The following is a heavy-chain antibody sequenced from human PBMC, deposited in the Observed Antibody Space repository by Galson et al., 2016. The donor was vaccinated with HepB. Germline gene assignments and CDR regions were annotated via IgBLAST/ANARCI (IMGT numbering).Heavy chain of an antibody. J-gene: IGHJ4*02. CDR1: GFTFSRYW. CDR3: ARDRGGDIIRGFDY. D-gene: IGHD3-10*01. Sequence: SLRLSRAASGFTFSRYWMSWVRQAPGKGLEWVAKIKQDGSKKYYVDSVKGRFTISRDNANNSVFLQMNSLIAEDMANYYCARDRGGDIIRGFDYWGQGTLVTVSS. V-gene: IGHV3-7*01. CDR2: IKQDGSKK.